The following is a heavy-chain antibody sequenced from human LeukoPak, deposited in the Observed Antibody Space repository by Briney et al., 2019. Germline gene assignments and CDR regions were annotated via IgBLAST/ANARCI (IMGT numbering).Heavy chain of an antibody. D-gene: IGHD6-6*01. CDR1: GGTFSSYA. CDR3: ARDTSSSFYWFDP. V-gene: IGHV1-69*05. Sequence: SVKVSCTASGGTFSSYAISWVRQAPGQGLEWMGRIIPIFGTANYAQKFQGRVTITTDTATSKAYMELSSLRSEDTAVYYCARDTSSSFYWFDPWGQGTLVTVSS. J-gene: IGHJ5*02. CDR2: IIPIFGTA.